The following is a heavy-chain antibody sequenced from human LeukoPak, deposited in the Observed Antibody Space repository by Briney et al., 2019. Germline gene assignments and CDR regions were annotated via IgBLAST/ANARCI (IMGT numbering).Heavy chain of an antibody. J-gene: IGHJ4*02. V-gene: IGHV1-18*01. Sequence: ASVKVSCKASGYNLATYGVGWVRQAPGQGLEWMGWISFYNGHTKYTQKFQGRVTMTTDTSTSTAYMELRSLRSDDTAVYYCAREYCSSTSCCGGDYWGQGTLVTVSS. CDR2: ISFYNGHT. CDR1: GYNLATYG. D-gene: IGHD2-2*01. CDR3: AREYCSSTSCCGGDY.